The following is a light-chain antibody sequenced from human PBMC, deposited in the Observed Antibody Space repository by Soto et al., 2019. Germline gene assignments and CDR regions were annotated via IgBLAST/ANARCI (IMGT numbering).Light chain of an antibody. J-gene: IGLJ7*01. CDR2: EVS. V-gene: IGLV2-14*01. CDR1: SSDVGGYDY. Sequence: QSVLTQPASVSGSPGQSITISCTGTSSDVGGYDYVSWYQQHPGKAPKLMIYEVSKRPSGVSNRFSGSKSGNTASLTISGLQAEDEADYYCSSYTSTSTLGVFGGGTQLTVL. CDR3: SSYTSTSTLGV.